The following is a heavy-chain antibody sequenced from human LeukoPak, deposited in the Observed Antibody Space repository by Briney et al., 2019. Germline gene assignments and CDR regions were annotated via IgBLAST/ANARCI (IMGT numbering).Heavy chain of an antibody. V-gene: IGHV4-34*01. Sequence: PSETLSLTCAVYGGSFSGYYWSWIRQPPGKGLEWIGEINHSGSTNYNPSLKSRVTISVDTSKNQFFLKLSSVTAADTAVYYCARLAYCGGDCYSGDYWGQGTLVTVSS. D-gene: IGHD2-21*02. J-gene: IGHJ4*02. CDR1: GGSFSGYY. CDR2: INHSGST. CDR3: ARLAYCGGDCYSGDY.